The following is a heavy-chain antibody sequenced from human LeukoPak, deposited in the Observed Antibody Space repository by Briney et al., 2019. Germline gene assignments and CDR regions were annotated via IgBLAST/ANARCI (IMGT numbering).Heavy chain of an antibody. CDR2: MYHSGST. D-gene: IGHD1-26*01. CDR3: GRDRSGGYSVDY. J-gene: IGHJ4*02. V-gene: IGHV4-38-2*02. Sequence: PSETLSLTCAVSGYSISSGYYWGWIRQPPGKGLEWIASMYHSGSTYYNPSLQSRVTLSADTSKNQFSLKMSSVTAADTAVYYCGRDRSGGYSVDYWGQGTLITVS. CDR1: GYSISSGYY.